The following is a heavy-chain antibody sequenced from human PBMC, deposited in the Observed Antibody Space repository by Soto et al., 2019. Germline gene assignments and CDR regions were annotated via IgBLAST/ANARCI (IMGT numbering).Heavy chain of an antibody. CDR1: GYTFTSYG. CDR2: LSAYNGNT. V-gene: IGHV1-18*01. J-gene: IGHJ4*02. D-gene: IGHD6-19*01. Sequence: QVQLVQSGAEVKKPGASVKVSCKASGYTFTSYGISWVRQAPGQGLERMGWLSAYNGNTNYAQRLQGRFTMTTHRSTSTAYMELRSLRSADTAVYYCARVGSFSVWRVWSFFDYWGQGTLVTVSS. CDR3: ARVGSFSVWRVWSFFDY.